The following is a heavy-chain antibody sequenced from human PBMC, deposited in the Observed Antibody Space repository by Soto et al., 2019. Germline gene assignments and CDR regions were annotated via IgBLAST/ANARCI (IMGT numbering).Heavy chain of an antibody. J-gene: IGHJ4*02. CDR1: GVTFSNVW. Sequence: EVQLVESGGGLVKPGGSLRLSCAASGVTFSNVWMNWVRQSPGKGLEWVGRIKSESDGGTTDYAAPGKGRFTVSRDDSQGTLYLQMNSLKTDDTAVYYCTTYYYDSSGKHFDFWGQGTLVTVSS. CDR3: TTYYYDSSGKHFDF. D-gene: IGHD3-22*01. CDR2: IKSESDGGTT. V-gene: IGHV3-15*07.